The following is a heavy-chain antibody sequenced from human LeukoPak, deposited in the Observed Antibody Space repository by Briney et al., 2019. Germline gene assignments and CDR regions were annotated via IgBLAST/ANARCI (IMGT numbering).Heavy chain of an antibody. D-gene: IGHD3-10*01. J-gene: IGHJ4*02. CDR1: GFTFSSYA. Sequence: RGSLRLSCAASGFTFSSYAMSWVRQAPGKGLEWVSAISGSGGSTYYADSVKGRFTISRDNSKNTLYLQMNSLRAEDTAVYYCAKDHRFGELLFRYSGYYFDYWGQGTLVTVSS. V-gene: IGHV3-23*01. CDR2: ISGSGGST. CDR3: AKDHRFGELLFRYSGYYFDY.